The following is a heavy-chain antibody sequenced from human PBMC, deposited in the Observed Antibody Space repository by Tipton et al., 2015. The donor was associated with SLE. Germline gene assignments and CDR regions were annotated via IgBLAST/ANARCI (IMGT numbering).Heavy chain of an antibody. Sequence: SLRLSCAASGFTFSSYIMTWVRQAPGKGLEWVSSIASSSSFIDYADSVKGRFTISRDNAKKLVYLQMNSLRPDDTAVYYCAREELYYYDSSGYYGMDVWGQGTTVTVSS. CDR3: AREELYYYDSSGYYGMDV. J-gene: IGHJ6*02. CDR1: GFTFSSYI. D-gene: IGHD3-22*01. V-gene: IGHV3-21*01. CDR2: IASSSSFI.